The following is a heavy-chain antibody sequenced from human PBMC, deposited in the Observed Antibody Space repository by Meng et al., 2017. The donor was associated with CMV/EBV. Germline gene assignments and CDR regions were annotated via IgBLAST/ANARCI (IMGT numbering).Heavy chain of an antibody. Sequence: GGSLRLSCAASGFTFSSYWMSWVRQAPGKGLEWVANIKQDGSEKYYVDSVKGRFTISRDNAKNSLYLQMNSLRAEDTAVYYCARAGAFPILVLRYFDSGEYYFDYWGQGTLVTVSS. CDR1: GFTFSSYW. J-gene: IGHJ4*02. CDR2: IKQDGSEK. D-gene: IGHD3-9*01. V-gene: IGHV3-7*01. CDR3: ARAGAFPILVLRYFDSGEYYFDY.